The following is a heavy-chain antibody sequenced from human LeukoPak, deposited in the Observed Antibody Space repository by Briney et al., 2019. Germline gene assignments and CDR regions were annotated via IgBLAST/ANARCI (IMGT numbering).Heavy chain of an antibody. CDR3: ARARHYYDSSGSPPGY. V-gene: IGHV3-48*01. CDR2: ISSTSSVI. J-gene: IGHJ4*02. CDR1: GFTFSSYS. D-gene: IGHD3-22*01. Sequence: PGGSLRLSCAASGFTFSSYSMNWVRQAPGKGLEWVSYISSTSSVIYYADSVKGRFTISRDNAKNSLYLQMNSLRAEDTAVYYCARARHYYDSSGSPPGYWGQGTLVTVSS.